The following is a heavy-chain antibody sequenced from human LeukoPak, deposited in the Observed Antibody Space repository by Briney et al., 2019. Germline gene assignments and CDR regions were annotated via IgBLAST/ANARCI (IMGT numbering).Heavy chain of an antibody. J-gene: IGHJ3*02. Sequence: SETLSLTCAVSGGSISSGGYSWSWIRQPPGKGLEWIGYIYYSGSTYYNPSLKSRVTISVDTSKNQFSLKLSSVTAADTAVYYCARYVELELRDAFDIWGQGTMVTVSS. CDR1: GGSISSGGYS. CDR2: IYYSGST. D-gene: IGHD1-7*01. CDR3: ARYVELELRDAFDI. V-gene: IGHV4-30-4*07.